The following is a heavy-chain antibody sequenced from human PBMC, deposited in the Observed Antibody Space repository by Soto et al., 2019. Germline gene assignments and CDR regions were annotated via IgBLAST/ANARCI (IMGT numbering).Heavy chain of an antibody. CDR1: GGSISSSSYY. CDR3: ARHGGDLYYYCYYMDV. D-gene: IGHD3-16*01. V-gene: IGHV4-39*01. Sequence: QLQLQESGPGLVKPSETLSLTCTVSGGSISSSSYYWGWIRQPPGKGLEWIGSIYYSGSTYYKPSLKSRVTISVDTSKNQFSLKLSSVTAADTAVYYCARHGGDLYYYCYYMDVWGKGTTVTVSS. CDR2: IYYSGST. J-gene: IGHJ6*03.